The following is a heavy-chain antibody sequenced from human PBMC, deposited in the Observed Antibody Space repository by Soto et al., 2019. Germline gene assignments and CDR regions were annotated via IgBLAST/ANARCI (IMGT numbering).Heavy chain of an antibody. Sequence: QLHLVQSGAVVKKPGASVTFSCSASGYPVTAYYMHWVRQAPGRGLEWMGGINPATGAAKYTQTFQGRVTMPRDTSTSTVFMELSGLTSEDTAVFYCARGGGVGVAGSAAFDMWGQGTLVTVSS. V-gene: IGHV1-2*02. CDR2: INPATGAA. CDR1: GYPVTAYY. J-gene: IGHJ3*02. D-gene: IGHD3-3*01. CDR3: ARGGGVGVAGSAAFDM.